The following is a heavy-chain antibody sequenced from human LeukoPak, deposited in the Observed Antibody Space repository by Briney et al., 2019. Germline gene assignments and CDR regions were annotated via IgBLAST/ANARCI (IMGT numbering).Heavy chain of an antibody. J-gene: IGHJ4*02. CDR3: ARGGLRITMIVVVSPLFDY. V-gene: IGHV3-30-3*01. Sequence: PGGSLILSCAASGFTFSSYAMHWVRQAPGKGLEWVAVISYDGSNKYYADSVKGRFTISRDNSKNTLYLQMNSLRAEDTAVYYCARGGLRITMIVVVSPLFDYWGQGTLVTVSS. CDR2: ISYDGSNK. CDR1: GFTFSSYA. D-gene: IGHD3-22*01.